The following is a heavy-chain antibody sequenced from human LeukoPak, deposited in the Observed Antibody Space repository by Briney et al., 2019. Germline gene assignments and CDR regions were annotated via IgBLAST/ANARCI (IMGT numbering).Heavy chain of an antibody. Sequence: SSETLSLTCTVSGDSISGYYWSWIRQPPGKGLEWIGYFYYSGSTNYNPSLKSRVTISVDTSKNLFSLKLSSVTAADTAVYYCARARPDYYYGLGVWGPGTTVTVSS. CDR2: FYYSGST. V-gene: IGHV4-59*01. CDR3: ARARPDYYYGLGV. J-gene: IGHJ6*02. CDR1: GDSISGYY.